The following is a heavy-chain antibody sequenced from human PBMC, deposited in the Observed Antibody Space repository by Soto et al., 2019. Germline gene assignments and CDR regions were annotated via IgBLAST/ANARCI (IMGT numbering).Heavy chain of an antibody. V-gene: IGHV4-31*03. CDR3: ARQSESTGYFYGWFGP. Sequence: QVQLQESGPGLVRPSQTLSLTCTVSGGSINSRGYYWTWIRQHPGKGLEWIGNIYYSGSIHFNPSLKSRLTMLVDTSENQFSLKLTSVTAADTAVYYCARQSESTGYFYGWFGPWGQGTLVTVSS. J-gene: IGHJ5*02. D-gene: IGHD3-9*01. CDR1: GGSINSRGYY. CDR2: IYYSGSI.